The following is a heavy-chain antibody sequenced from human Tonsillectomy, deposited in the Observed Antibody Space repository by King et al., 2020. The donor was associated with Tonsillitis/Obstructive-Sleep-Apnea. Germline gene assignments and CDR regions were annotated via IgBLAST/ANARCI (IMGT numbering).Heavy chain of an antibody. V-gene: IGHV5-51*01. CDR3: ARLGYYDIPEGYFDL. CDR1: GYSFTSYW. Sequence: QLVQSGAEVKKPGESLKISCKGSGYSFTSYWIGWVRKMHGKGLEWMGIIYPGDSDTRYSPSFQGQVTISADKSISTAYLQWSSLKASDTAMYYCARLGYYDIPEGYFDLWGRGTLVTVSS. D-gene: IGHD3-9*01. CDR2: IYPGDSDT. J-gene: IGHJ2*01.